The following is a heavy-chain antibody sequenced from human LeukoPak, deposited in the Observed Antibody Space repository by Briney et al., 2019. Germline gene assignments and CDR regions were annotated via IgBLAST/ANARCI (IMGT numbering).Heavy chain of an antibody. D-gene: IGHD5-24*01. CDR1: GFTFSSYW. J-gene: IGHJ4*02. V-gene: IGHV3-74*01. CDR2: INSDGSST. CDR3: ARDESRDGYKAGDY. Sequence: PGGSLRLSCAASGFTFSSYWMHWVRQAPGKELVWVSRINSDGSSTSYADSVKGRFTISRDNAKNTLYLQMNSLRAEDTAVYYCARDESRDGYKAGDYWGQGTLVTVSS.